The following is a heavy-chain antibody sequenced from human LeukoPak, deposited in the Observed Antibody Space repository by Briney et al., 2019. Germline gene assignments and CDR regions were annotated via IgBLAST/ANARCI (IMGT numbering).Heavy chain of an antibody. CDR1: GGTFSSYT. J-gene: IGHJ4*02. V-gene: IGHV1-69*04. CDR2: IIPILGIA. D-gene: IGHD3-10*01. Sequence: SVKVSCKASGGTFSSYTISWVRQAHGQGLEWMGRIIPILGIANYAQKFQGRVTITADKSTSTAYMELSSLRSEDTAVYYCAREPGSGPPNYWGQGTLVTVSS. CDR3: AREPGSGPPNY.